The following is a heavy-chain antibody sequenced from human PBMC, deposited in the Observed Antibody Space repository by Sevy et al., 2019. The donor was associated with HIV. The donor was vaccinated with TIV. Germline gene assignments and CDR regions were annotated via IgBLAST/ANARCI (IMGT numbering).Heavy chain of an antibody. CDR2: ISGSGGST. J-gene: IGHJ4*02. D-gene: IGHD6-19*01. CDR1: GFTFSSYA. CDR3: AKGDIAVAGGYFDY. V-gene: IGHV3-23*01. Sequence: GGSLSCAASGFTFSSYAMSWVRQAPGKGLEWVSAISGSGGSTYYADSVKGRFTISRDNSKNTLYLQMNSLRAEDTAVYYCAKGDIAVAGGYFDYWGQGTLVTVSS.